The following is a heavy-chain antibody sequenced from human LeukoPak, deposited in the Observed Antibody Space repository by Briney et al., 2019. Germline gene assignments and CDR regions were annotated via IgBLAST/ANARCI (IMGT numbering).Heavy chain of an antibody. CDR1: GFTFSNSE. J-gene: IGHJ4*02. CDR2: IKQDGSEK. Sequence: GGSLRLSCAASGFTFSNSEMSWVRQAPGKGLEWVANIKQDGSEKQYVDSVKGRFAISRDNAENSLYLQMNSLKAEDTAVYYCGRFTRSGDSVYWGQGTLVTVSS. V-gene: IGHV3-7*04. D-gene: IGHD7-27*01. CDR3: GRFTRSGDSVY.